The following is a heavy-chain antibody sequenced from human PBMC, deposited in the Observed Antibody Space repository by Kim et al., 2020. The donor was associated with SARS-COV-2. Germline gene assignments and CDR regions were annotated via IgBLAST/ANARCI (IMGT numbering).Heavy chain of an antibody. CDR3: ARHGVATATGGFDS. J-gene: IGHJ4*02. Sequence: GESLQISCKTSGYTFSDYAIAWVRQMPGKGLEFMGIIYPGDSSSRYSPSFEGRVTVSDDKSITTAYLQWRSLRASDTAIYYCARHGVATATGGFDSWGQGTLVTVST. CDR2: IYPGDSSS. V-gene: IGHV5-51*01. D-gene: IGHD2-8*01. CDR1: GYTFSDYA.